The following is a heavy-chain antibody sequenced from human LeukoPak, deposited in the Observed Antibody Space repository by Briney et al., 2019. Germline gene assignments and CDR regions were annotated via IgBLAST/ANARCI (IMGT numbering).Heavy chain of an antibody. CDR2: ISGSGGNT. D-gene: IGHD3-22*01. CDR1: GFTFSSYD. Sequence: GGTLRLSCAASGFTFSSYDMSWVRQAPGKGLEWVSTISGSGGNTYYADSVKGRFTISRDNSKNTLYLQMNSLRAEDTAVYYCARGSDDYDTREYYWGHGTLVTVSS. J-gene: IGHJ4*01. V-gene: IGHV3-23*01. CDR3: ARGSDDYDTREYY.